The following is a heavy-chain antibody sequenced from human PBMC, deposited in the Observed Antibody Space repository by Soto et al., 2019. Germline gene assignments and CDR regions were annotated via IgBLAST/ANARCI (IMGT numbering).Heavy chain of an antibody. V-gene: IGHV3-53*01. CDR1: GFTVSSNY. CDR3: ARSQTTGSYYFDY. Sequence: GGSLRLSCAASGFTVSSNYMSWVRQAPGKGLEWVSVIYSGASTYYADPVKGRFTISRDNSKNTLYLQMNSLRAEDTAVYYCARSQTTGSYYFDYWGQGTMVTVSS. D-gene: IGHD1-1*01. J-gene: IGHJ4*02. CDR2: IYSGAST.